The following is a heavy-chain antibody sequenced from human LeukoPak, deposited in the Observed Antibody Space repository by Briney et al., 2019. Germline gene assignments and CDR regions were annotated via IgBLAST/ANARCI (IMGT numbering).Heavy chain of an antibody. Sequence: PSETLSLTCTISGDSVSSGNYYWTWIRQPPGKGLEWIGNIYYSGSTNNDPSLKSRVTISVDTSKNQFSLKLSSVTAADTAVYYCASKAGMYSSSWPNNWFDPWGQGTLVTVSS. D-gene: IGHD6-13*01. CDR3: ASKAGMYSSSWPNNWFDP. CDR1: GDSVSSGNYY. J-gene: IGHJ5*02. CDR2: IYYSGST. V-gene: IGHV4-61*01.